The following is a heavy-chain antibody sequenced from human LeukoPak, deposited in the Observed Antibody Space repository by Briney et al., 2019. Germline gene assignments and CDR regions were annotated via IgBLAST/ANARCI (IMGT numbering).Heavy chain of an antibody. V-gene: IGHV4-39*01. CDR3: VRDSYGGNRDFHS. D-gene: IGHD5-18*01. J-gene: IGHJ4*02. CDR2: IYRSGST. CDR1: GDSISSSPYY. Sequence: SETLSLTCTVSGDSISSSPYYWGWIRQAPGKGLELIGSIYRSGSTYYNPSLKSRVSTSVDTSKNQFSLKLRSVTAADTAVYYCVRDSYGGNRDFHSWGQGTLVTVSS.